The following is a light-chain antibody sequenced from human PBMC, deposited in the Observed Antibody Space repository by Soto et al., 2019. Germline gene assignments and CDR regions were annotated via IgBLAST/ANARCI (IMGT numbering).Light chain of an antibody. Sequence: QSVLTQPRSVSGSPGQSVTISCTGTSSDVGGYNYVSWYQQNPAKAPKLMIYDVSKRPSGVPDRFSGSKSGNTASLTISGLQAEDEADYYCCSYAGSHYVFGTGTKLTVL. CDR1: SSDVGGYNY. CDR2: DVS. J-gene: IGLJ1*01. CDR3: CSYAGSHYV. V-gene: IGLV2-11*01.